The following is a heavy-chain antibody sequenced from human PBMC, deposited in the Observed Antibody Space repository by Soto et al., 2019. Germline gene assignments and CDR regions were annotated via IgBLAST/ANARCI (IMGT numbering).Heavy chain of an antibody. CDR3: AGDLGGPSAPIHNYDDY. Sequence: ASVKVSCKASGYTFTSYYMHWVRQAPGQGLEWMGIINPSGGSTSYAQKFQGRVTITADESTSTAYMELSSLRSEDTAVYYCAGDLGGPSAPIHNYDDYWGQGTLVTVSS. J-gene: IGHJ4*02. CDR1: GYTFTSYY. D-gene: IGHD3-16*01. CDR2: INPSGGST. V-gene: IGHV1-46*01.